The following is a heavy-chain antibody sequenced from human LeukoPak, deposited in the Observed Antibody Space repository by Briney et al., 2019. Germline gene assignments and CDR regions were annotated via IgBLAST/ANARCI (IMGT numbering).Heavy chain of an antibody. CDR3: VSFYETY. Sequence: QPGGSLRLSCAASGSYWMHWFGQAPGKGLVWVSHINSDGSWTSYADSVKGRFTISKDNAKNTVYLQMNNLRAEDTAVYYCVSFYETYWGRGTLVTVSS. CDR2: INSDGSWT. V-gene: IGHV3-74*01. CDR1: GSYW. J-gene: IGHJ4*02. D-gene: IGHD2/OR15-2a*01.